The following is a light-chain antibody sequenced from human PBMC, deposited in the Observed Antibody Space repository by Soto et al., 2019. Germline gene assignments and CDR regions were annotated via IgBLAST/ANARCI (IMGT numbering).Light chain of an antibody. CDR1: QTISNNY. CDR2: GAS. V-gene: IGKV3-20*01. J-gene: IGKJ1*01. CDR3: QQYYSTPRT. Sequence: EIVLTQSPGTLSLSPGDRAALSCRASQTISNNYVAWYQRRPGQPPTLLISGASSRATGIPDRFSGSGSGTHFTLTISRLEPEDFAVYYCQQYYSTPRTFGQGTKVAIK.